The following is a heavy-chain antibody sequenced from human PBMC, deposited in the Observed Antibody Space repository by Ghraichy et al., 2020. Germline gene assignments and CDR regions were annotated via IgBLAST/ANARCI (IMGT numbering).Heavy chain of an antibody. CDR2: ISGSGGST. CDR3: ANSFWIPGPHYFYYYYMDV. CDR1: GFTFSSYA. V-gene: IGHV3-23*01. D-gene: IGHD3-3*01. J-gene: IGHJ6*03. Sequence: GGSLRLSCAASGFTFSSYAMSWVRQAPGKGLEWVSVISGSGGSTYYADSVKGRFTISRDNSKNTLYLQMNSLRAEDTAVYYCANSFWIPGPHYFYYYYMDVWGKGTTVTVSS.